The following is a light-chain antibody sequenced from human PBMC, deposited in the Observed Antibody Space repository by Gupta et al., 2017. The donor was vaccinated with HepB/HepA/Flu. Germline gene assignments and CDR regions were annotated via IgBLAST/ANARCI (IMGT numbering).Light chain of an antibody. Sequence: ETLMTQSPATLSVSPGERVTLSCRASQSVSSNLAWYQKKPGQAPRLLIYGASTRATGIPARFSGSGSGTEVTLTISSRQSEDFAVYYSQQDYCRPPLTFGGGTXVEIK. CDR1: QSVSSN. J-gene: IGKJ4*01. CDR2: GAS. CDR3: QQDYCRPPLT. V-gene: IGKV3-15*01.